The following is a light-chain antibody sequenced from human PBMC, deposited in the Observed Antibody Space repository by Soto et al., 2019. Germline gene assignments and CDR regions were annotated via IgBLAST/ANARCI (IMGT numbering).Light chain of an antibody. CDR3: QQYNVYWT. CDR2: QAS. CDR1: QTISSW. Sequence: DIQMTQSPSTLSGSVGDRVTITCRASQTISSWLAWYQQKPGRAPKLLIYQASTLQNGVPSRFSGSGSGTEFTLTISSLQPDDFATYYCQQYNVYWTFGQGTKVDIK. J-gene: IGKJ1*01. V-gene: IGKV1-5*03.